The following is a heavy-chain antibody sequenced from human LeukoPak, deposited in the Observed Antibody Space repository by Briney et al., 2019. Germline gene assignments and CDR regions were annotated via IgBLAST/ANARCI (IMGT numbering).Heavy chain of an antibody. V-gene: IGHV3-23*01. CDR3: AKDGYYDSSGYYYGGFDY. J-gene: IGHJ4*02. CDR2: ISGSGGST. D-gene: IGHD3-22*01. Sequence: GGSLRLSCAASGFTFSSSAMSWVRQAPGKGLEWVSSISGSGGSTYYADSVKGRFTISRDNSKNTLYLQMNSLRAEDTAVYYCAKDGYYDSSGYYYGGFDYWGQGTLVTVFS. CDR1: GFTFSSSA.